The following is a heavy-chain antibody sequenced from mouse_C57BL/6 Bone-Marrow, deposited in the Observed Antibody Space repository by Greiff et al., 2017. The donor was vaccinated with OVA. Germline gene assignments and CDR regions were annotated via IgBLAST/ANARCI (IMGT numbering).Heavy chain of an antibody. CDR1: GYTFTNYW. D-gene: IGHD1-1*01. V-gene: IGHV1-59*01. Sequence: VQLQQPGAELVRPGTSVKLSCKASGYTFTNYWMHWVKQRPGQGLEWIGVIAPSDSYINYNQKFKGRATLTVDTSSSTAYMHLSSLTSEDSAVYYCAHDGSRLSLHYWGQGTSVTVSS. CDR2: IAPSDSYI. CDR3: AHDGSRLSLHY. J-gene: IGHJ2*02.